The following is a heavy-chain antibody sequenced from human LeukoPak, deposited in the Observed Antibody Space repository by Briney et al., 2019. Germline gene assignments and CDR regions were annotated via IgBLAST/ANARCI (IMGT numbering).Heavy chain of an antibody. D-gene: IGHD3-3*01. CDR2: IYWDDDK. Sequence: SGPTLVKPTQTLTLTCTFSGFSLSTSGVGVGWIRQPPGKALEWLALIYWDDDKRYSPSLKSRLTITKDTSKNQVVLTMTNMDPVDTATYYCAHRPWIFGVVSQAFDYWGQGTPVTVSS. CDR1: GFSLSTSGVG. CDR3: AHRPWIFGVVSQAFDY. V-gene: IGHV2-5*02. J-gene: IGHJ4*02.